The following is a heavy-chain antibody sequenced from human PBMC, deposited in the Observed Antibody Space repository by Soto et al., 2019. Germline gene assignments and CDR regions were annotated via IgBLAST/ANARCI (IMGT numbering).Heavy chain of an antibody. V-gene: IGHV1-69*06. Sequence: GASVQVSCKASGGTFSSYAISWVRQAPGQGLEWMGGIIPIFGTANYAQKFQGRVTITADKSTSAAYMELSSLRSEDTAVYYCARGGIVVVVAATPQATYFDYWGQGTLVTVSS. CDR1: GGTFSSYA. D-gene: IGHD2-15*01. CDR2: IIPIFGTA. CDR3: ARGGIVVVVAATPQATYFDY. J-gene: IGHJ4*02.